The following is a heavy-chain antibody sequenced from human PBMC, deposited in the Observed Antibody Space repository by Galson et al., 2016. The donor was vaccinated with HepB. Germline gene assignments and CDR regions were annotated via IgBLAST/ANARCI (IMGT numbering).Heavy chain of an antibody. V-gene: IGHV4-34*09. Sequence: NYNPSLKSRVTISVDTSRNQFSLKLTSVTAADTAVYYCARDWRGVARFDSWGKGTTVTVSS. D-gene: IGHD3-9*01. CDR3: ARDWRGVARFDS. J-gene: IGHJ6*04.